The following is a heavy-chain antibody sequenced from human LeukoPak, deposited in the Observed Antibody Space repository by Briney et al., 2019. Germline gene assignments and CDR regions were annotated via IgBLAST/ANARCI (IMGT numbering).Heavy chain of an antibody. CDR1: GYTFTGYY. CDR2: INTNTGNP. D-gene: IGHD5-18*01. Sequence: ASVKVSCKASGYTFTGYYMHWVRQAPGQGLEWMGWINTNTGNPTYAQGFTGRFVFSLDTSVSTAYLQISSLKAEDTAVYYCARAGSAAWIQLWSAFYYMDVWGKGTTVTVSS. CDR3: ARAGSAAWIQLWSAFYYMDV. V-gene: IGHV7-4-1*02. J-gene: IGHJ6*03.